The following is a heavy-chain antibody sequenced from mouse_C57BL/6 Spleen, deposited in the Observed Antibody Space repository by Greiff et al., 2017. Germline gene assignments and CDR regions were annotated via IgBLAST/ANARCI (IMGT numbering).Heavy chain of an antibody. V-gene: IGHV5-9-1*02. CDR1: GFTFSSYA. CDR3: TREDSSGYGFAY. D-gene: IGHD3-2*02. Sequence: EVKVVESGEGLVKPGGSLKLSCAASGFTFSSYAMSWVRQTPEKRLEWVAYISSGGDYIYYADTVKGRFTISRDNARNTLYLQMSSLKSEDTAMYYCTREDSSGYGFAYWGQGTLVTVSA. CDR2: ISSGGDYI. J-gene: IGHJ3*01.